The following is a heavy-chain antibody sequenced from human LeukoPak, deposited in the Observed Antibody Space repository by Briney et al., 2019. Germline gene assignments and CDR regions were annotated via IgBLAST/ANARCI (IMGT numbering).Heavy chain of an antibody. J-gene: IGHJ6*02. Sequence: SETLSLTCTVSGGSISSHYWSWIRQPPGKGLEWIGYIYYSGSTNYNPSLKSRVTISVDTSKNQFSLKLSSVTAADTAVYYCARDLGMTRGIIWHYGMDVWGQGTTVTVSS. D-gene: IGHD3-10*01. CDR3: ARDLGMTRGIIWHYGMDV. V-gene: IGHV4-59*11. CDR1: GGSISSHY. CDR2: IYYSGST.